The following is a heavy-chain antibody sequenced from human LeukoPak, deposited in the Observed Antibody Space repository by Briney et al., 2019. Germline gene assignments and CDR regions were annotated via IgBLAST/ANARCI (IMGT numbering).Heavy chain of an antibody. J-gene: IGHJ4*02. CDR2: IYYSGST. D-gene: IGHD3-10*01. CDR1: GGSISSYY. CDR3: ARGVVRGEYFDY. Sequence: PSETLSLTCTVSGGSISSYYWSWIRQPPGKGLEWIGYIYYSGSTNYNPSLKSRVTISVDTSKNQFSLKPSSVTAADTAVYYCARGVVRGEYFDYWGQGTLVTVSS. V-gene: IGHV4-59*01.